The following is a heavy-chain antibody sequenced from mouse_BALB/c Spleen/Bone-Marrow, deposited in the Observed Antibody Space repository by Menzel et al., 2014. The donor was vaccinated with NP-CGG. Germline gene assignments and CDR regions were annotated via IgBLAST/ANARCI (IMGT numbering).Heavy chain of an antibody. Sequence: VQGVESGAELMKPGASVKISCKATGYTFSSYWIEWVKQRPGHGLEWIGEILPGSGSTKYNEKFKGKATFTADTSSNTAYMQLSSLTSEDSAVYYCARKEGFRGTFAYWGQGTLVTVSA. CDR1: GYTFSSYW. CDR2: ILPGSGST. J-gene: IGHJ3*01. CDR3: ARKEGFRGTFAY. V-gene: IGHV1-9*01.